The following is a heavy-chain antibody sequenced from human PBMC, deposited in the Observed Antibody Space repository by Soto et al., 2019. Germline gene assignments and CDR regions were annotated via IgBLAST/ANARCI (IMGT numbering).Heavy chain of an antibody. J-gene: IGHJ6*03. CDR3: AGLRFSYYYYYMDV. D-gene: IGHD3-3*01. Sequence: SETLSLTCTVSGGSISSYYWSWIRQSPGKGLEWIGYIHHSGSTNYNPSLKSRVTISVDTSKNQFSLKLSSVTAADTAVYYCAGLRFSYYYYYMDVWGKGTTVTVSS. CDR2: IHHSGST. V-gene: IGHV4-59*04. CDR1: GGSISSYY.